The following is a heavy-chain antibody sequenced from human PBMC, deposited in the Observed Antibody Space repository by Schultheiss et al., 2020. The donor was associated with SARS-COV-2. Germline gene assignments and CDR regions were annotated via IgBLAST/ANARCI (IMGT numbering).Heavy chain of an antibody. J-gene: IGHJ4*02. V-gene: IGHV4-61*01. CDR3: ARSLSNNWSYYYFES. CDR1: GGSVSSGSYY. Sequence: SETLSLTCTVSGGSVSSGSYYWSWIRQPPGKGLEWIGYIYYSGSTNYNPSLKSRVTISLDTSKNQFSLKLSSVTAADTAVYYCARSLSNNWSYYYFESWGRGTLVTVSS. D-gene: IGHD5-24*01. CDR2: IYYSGST.